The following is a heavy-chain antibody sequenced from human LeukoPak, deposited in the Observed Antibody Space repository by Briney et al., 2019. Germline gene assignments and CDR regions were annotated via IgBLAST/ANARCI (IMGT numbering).Heavy chain of an antibody. Sequence: GGSLRLSCAASGFTFSSYAMSWVRQAPGKGLEWVSAISGSGGSTYYADSVKGRFTISRDNSKNTLYLQMNSRRAEDTAVYYCAKFQWELPDGFDYWGQGTLVTVSS. D-gene: IGHD1-26*01. CDR2: ISGSGGST. J-gene: IGHJ4*02. CDR3: AKFQWELPDGFDY. V-gene: IGHV3-23*01. CDR1: GFTFSSYA.